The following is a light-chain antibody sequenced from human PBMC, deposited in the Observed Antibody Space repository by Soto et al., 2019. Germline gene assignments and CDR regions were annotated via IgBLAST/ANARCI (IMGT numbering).Light chain of an antibody. CDR1: QSVSSSY. V-gene: IGKV3-20*01. J-gene: IGKJ1*01. CDR2: GAS. Sequence: EIVLTHSPGTLSLSPGERATLSCRASQSVSSSYLAWYQQNRGQAPRLLIYGASSRAPGIPDRFGGSGSGTDFTLTISRLEPEDFAVYYCQQYGSSRWTFGQGIKV. CDR3: QQYGSSRWT.